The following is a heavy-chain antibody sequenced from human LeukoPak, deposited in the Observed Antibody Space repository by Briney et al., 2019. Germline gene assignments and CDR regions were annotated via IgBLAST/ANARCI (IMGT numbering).Heavy chain of an antibody. CDR2: INSDGSIT. CDR3: ARDAVDTANAV. Sequence: GGSLRLSFAASGFTFTTCWMHWVRQAPGKGLVWVSHINSDGSITSYADSVKGRFTISRDNAKNTLYLQMNSLRAEDTAVYYCARDAVDTANAVWGQGTTVTVSS. CDR1: GFTFTTCW. V-gene: IGHV3-74*01. J-gene: IGHJ6*02. D-gene: IGHD5-18*01.